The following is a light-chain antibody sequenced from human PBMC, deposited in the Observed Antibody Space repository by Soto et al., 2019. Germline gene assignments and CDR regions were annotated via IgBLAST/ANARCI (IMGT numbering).Light chain of an antibody. CDR1: SSDVGGYNY. V-gene: IGLV2-14*01. CDR2: DVS. J-gene: IGLJ1*01. Sequence: QCVLTQPASVSGSPGQSITISCTGTSSDVGGYNYVSWYQQHPGKAPKFMIYDVSNRPSGVSNRFSGSKSGNTASLTISGLQAEDEADYYCCSYTTSNTRQIVFGTGTNVTV. CDR3: CSYTTSNTRQIV.